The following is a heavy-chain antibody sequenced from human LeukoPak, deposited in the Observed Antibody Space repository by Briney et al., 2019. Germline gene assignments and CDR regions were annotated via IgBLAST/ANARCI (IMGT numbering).Heavy chain of an antibody. CDR3: AKGKGKIIRTYFAFDI. CDR2: ISGSGGST. V-gene: IGHV3-23*01. Sequence: PGRSLRLSCAASGFTFSSYAMSWVRQAPGKGLEWVSAISGSGGSTYYADSVKGRFTISRDNSKNTLYLQMNSLRAEDTAVYYCAKGKGKIIRTYFAFDIWGQGTMVTVSS. CDR1: GFTFSSYA. D-gene: IGHD1-1*01. J-gene: IGHJ3*02.